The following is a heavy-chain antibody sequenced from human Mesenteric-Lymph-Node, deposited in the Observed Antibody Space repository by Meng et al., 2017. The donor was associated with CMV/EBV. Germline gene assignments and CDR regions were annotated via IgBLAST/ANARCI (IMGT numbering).Heavy chain of an antibody. Sequence: GGSLRLSCAASGFTFSSYAMHWVRQAPGKGLEWVAVISYDGSNKYYADSVKGRFTISRDNSKNTLYLQMNSLRAEDTAVYYCARDLRMYSSSSEIDYWGQGRLVTVSS. CDR3: ARDLRMYSSSSEIDY. J-gene: IGHJ4*02. CDR2: ISYDGSNK. CDR1: GFTFSSYA. V-gene: IGHV3-30-3*01. D-gene: IGHD6-6*01.